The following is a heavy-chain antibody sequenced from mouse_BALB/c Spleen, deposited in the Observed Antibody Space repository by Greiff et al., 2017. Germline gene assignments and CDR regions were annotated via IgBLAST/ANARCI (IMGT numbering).Heavy chain of an antibody. J-gene: IGHJ1*01. Sequence: DVQLQESGPGLVKPSQSLSLTCTVTGYSITSDYAWNWIRQFPGNKLEWMGYISYSGSTSYNPSLKSRISITRDTSKNQFFLQLNSVTTEDTATYYCARVLRYFDVWGAGTTVTVSS. CDR1: GYSITSDYA. D-gene: IGHD1-1*01. CDR2: ISYSGST. CDR3: ARVLRYFDV. V-gene: IGHV3-2*02.